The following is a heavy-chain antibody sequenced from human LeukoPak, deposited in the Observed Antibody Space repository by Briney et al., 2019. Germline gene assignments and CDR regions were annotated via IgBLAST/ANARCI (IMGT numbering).Heavy chain of an antibody. Sequence: PGGSLRLSCAASGFTLRGYGMHWVRQAPGKGLEWVAFIRYDGSDKSYADSVKGRFTISRDNSENTLYLQINSLRVEDTAVYYCARADSSGYSDFDYWGQGTLVTVSS. CDR3: ARADSSGYSDFDY. CDR2: IRYDGSDK. J-gene: IGHJ4*02. V-gene: IGHV3-30*02. D-gene: IGHD3-22*01. CDR1: GFTLRGYG.